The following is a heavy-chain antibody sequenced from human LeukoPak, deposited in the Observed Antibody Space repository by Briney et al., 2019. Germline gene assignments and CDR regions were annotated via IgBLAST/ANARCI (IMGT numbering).Heavy chain of an antibody. J-gene: IGHJ4*02. D-gene: IGHD3-3*01. CDR1: GGTFSNYA. V-gene: IGHV1-69*13. CDR2: IITNYGTT. CDR3: ARPRTYYDFWRGYPPFDY. Sequence: SVKVSCKASGGTFSNYAISWVRQAPGQGLEWMGGIITNYGTTNYAQKYQGSVTITADESTTTVYMELSSLRSEDTAVYYCARPRTYYDFWRGYPPFDYWGQGTLVTVSS.